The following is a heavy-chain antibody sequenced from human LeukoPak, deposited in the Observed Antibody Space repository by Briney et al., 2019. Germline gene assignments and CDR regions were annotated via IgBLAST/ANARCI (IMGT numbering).Heavy chain of an antibody. CDR2: IYYSGST. Sequence: PSETLSLTCTVSGGSISSYYWSWIRQPPGKGLEWIGYIYYSGSTNYNPSLKSRVTISVDTSKNQFSLKLSSVTAADTAVYYCASTIVGATAFDCWGQGTLVTVSS. V-gene: IGHV4-59*01. CDR1: GGSISSYY. CDR3: ASTIVGATAFDC. J-gene: IGHJ4*02. D-gene: IGHD1-26*01.